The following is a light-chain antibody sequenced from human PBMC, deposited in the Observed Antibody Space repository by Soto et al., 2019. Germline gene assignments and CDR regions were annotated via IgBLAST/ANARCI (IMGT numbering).Light chain of an antibody. CDR1: QSVLYSSNNKNY. V-gene: IGKV4-1*01. Sequence: DIVMTQSPDSLAVSLGERATINCKSSQSVLYSSNNKNYLAWYQQKPGQPPKLLIYWASTRESGVPDRFSGSGSGTDFTLTISSLQAEDVGDYYCQQSGTFGQGTKVEIK. CDR2: WAS. CDR3: QQSGT. J-gene: IGKJ1*01.